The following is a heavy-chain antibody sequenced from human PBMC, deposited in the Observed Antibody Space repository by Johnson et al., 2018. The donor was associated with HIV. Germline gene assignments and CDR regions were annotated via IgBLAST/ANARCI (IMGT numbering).Heavy chain of an antibody. CDR3: TRALNLRYAFDI. CDR1: GFSFGDYA. Sequence: EVQLMESGGGLIQPGGSLRLSCTASGFSFGDYAMSWVRQAPGGGLEWVGFIRSKAYGGTREHAASVKGRFTISRDDSKSIAYLQMNSLKTEDTAVYYCTRALNLRYAFDIWGQGTMVTVSS. D-gene: IGHD3-3*01. CDR2: IRSKAYGGTR. V-gene: IGHV3-49*04. J-gene: IGHJ3*02.